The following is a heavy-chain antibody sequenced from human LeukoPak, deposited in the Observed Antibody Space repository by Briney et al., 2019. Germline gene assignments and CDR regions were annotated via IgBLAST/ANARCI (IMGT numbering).Heavy chain of an antibody. J-gene: IGHJ3*02. D-gene: IGHD6-19*01. CDR3: ARGGVSGWSHGAFDI. Sequence: EASVKVSCKASGYTFTSYGISWVRQAPGQGLEWMGWISAYNGNTNYAQKLQGRVTMTTDTSTSTAYMGLRSLRSDDPAVYYCARGGVSGWSHGAFDIWGQGTMVTVSS. V-gene: IGHV1-18*04. CDR2: ISAYNGNT. CDR1: GYTFTSYG.